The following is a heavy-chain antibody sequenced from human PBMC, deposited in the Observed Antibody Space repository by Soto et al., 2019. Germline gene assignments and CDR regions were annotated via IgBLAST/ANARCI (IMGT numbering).Heavy chain of an antibody. CDR3: AREVNVVALSDAFDI. Sequence: SSETLSLTCTVSGDSISSDNYFWSWIRQPPGQGLEWIGYISNRGTPYYNPSLKSRVTISLDTSKNRFSLDMYSVTAADTAVYYCAREVNVVALSDAFDIWGQGTMVTVSS. V-gene: IGHV4-30-4*01. CDR1: GDSISSDNYF. CDR2: ISNRGTP. D-gene: IGHD2-8*01. J-gene: IGHJ3*02.